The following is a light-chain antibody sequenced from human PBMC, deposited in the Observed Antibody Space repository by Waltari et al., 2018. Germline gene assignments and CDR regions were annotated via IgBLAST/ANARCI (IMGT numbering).Light chain of an antibody. J-gene: IGKJ4*01. CDR1: QSVTSIS. CDR2: GTS. V-gene: IGKV3-20*01. CDR3: QQYDGLVLT. Sequence: WRASQSVTSISFSWYRHKPGQSPRLLIYGTSNRATGIPDRFSGSGFGTDFTLTISRLEPEDFAVYYCQQYDGLVLTFGGGTKVEI.